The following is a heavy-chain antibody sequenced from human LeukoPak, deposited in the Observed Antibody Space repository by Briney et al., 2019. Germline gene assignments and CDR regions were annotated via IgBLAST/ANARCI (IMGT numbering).Heavy chain of an antibody. CDR3: ARRTGSRARRYCSGGSCPNGGWFDP. V-gene: IGHV4-34*01. CDR2: INHSGST. J-gene: IGHJ5*02. CDR1: GGSFSGYY. Sequence: PSETLSLTCAVYGGSFSGYYWSWIRQPPGKGLEWIGEINHSGSTNYNPSLKSRVTISVDTSKNQFSLKLSSVTAADTAVYYCARRTGSRARRYCSGGSCPNGGWFDPWGKGTLVTVSS. D-gene: IGHD2-15*01.